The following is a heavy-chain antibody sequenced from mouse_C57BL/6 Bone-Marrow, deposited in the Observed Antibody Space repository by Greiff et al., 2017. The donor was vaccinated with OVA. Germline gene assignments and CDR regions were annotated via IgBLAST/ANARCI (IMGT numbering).Heavy chain of an antibody. Sequence: QVQLQQSGAELARPGASVKLSCKASGYTFTSYGISWVKQRPGQGLEWIGEIYPRSGNTYYNEKFKGKATLTADKSSSTAYMELRSLTSEDSAVYFCASITTVVFDYWGQGTTLTVSS. CDR3: ASITTVVFDY. D-gene: IGHD1-1*01. CDR2: IYPRSGNT. CDR1: GYTFTSYG. J-gene: IGHJ2*01. V-gene: IGHV1-81*01.